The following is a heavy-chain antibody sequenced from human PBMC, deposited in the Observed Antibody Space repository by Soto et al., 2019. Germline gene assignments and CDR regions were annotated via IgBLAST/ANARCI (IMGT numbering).Heavy chain of an antibody. V-gene: IGHV3-33*01. D-gene: IGHD6-19*01. J-gene: IGHJ6*02. Sequence: PGGSLRLSCAASGFTFSSYGMHWVRQAPGKGLEWVAVIWYDGSNKYYADSVKGRFTISRDNSKNTLYLQMNSLRAEDTAVYYCARGEYSSGWGVAVDYYYGMDVWGQGTTVTVSS. CDR1: GFTFSSYG. CDR3: ARGEYSSGWGVAVDYYYGMDV. CDR2: IWYDGSNK.